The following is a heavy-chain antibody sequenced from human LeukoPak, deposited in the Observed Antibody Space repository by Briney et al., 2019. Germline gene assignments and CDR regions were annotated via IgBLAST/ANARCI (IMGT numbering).Heavy chain of an antibody. Sequence: ASVKVSCKASGYTFPNYGISWVRQAPGQGLEWMGWISAYNGDTNFAQKFQGRLSMTRDTSTNTDSTELGSLRSDDTAVYHCERGTHLYADY. CDR2: ISAYNGDT. CDR3: ERGTHLYADY. J-gene: IGHJ4*01. CDR1: GYTFPNYG. V-gene: IGHV1-18*04. D-gene: IGHD1-14*01.